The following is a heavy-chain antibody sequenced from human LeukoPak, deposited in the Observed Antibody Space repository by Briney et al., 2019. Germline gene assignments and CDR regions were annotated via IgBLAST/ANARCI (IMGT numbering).Heavy chain of an antibody. Sequence: GGSLKLSCAASGFTFSNSAMSWVRQAPGKGLEWVSTLSGSGISTYYADSVKGRSTISRDNSKNTLYLQMNSLRAEDTAVYYCAKGIYSSGWSYFDYWGHGTLVTVSS. CDR1: GFTFSNSA. CDR2: LSGSGIST. D-gene: IGHD6-19*01. J-gene: IGHJ4*01. V-gene: IGHV3-23*01. CDR3: AKGIYSSGWSYFDY.